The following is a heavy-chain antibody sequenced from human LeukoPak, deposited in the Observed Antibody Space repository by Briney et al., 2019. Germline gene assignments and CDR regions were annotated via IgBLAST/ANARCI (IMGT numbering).Heavy chain of an antibody. D-gene: IGHD6-19*01. Sequence: PSETLSLTCTASGGSISSSSYYWGWIRQPPGKGLEWIGSIYYSGSTYYNPSLKSRVTISVDTSKNQFSLKLSSVTAADTAVYYCARHGRGSGWVDYWGQGTLVTVSS. CDR1: GGSISSSSYY. CDR2: IYYSGST. V-gene: IGHV4-39*01. CDR3: ARHGRGSGWVDY. J-gene: IGHJ4*02.